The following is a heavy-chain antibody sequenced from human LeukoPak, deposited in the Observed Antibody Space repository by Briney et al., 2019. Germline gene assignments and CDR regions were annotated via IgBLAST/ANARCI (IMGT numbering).Heavy chain of an antibody. J-gene: IGHJ4*02. CDR3: ARRESSGFFDY. Sequence: PSETLSLTCTVSGGSISSYYWSWIRQPPGKGLEWIGYIYYSGSTSYNPSLNSRVTISLDTSKYQFSLNLSSVTAADTAVYYCARRESSGFFDYWGQGTLVTVSS. V-gene: IGHV4-59*08. CDR2: IYYSGST. CDR1: GGSISSYY. D-gene: IGHD6-19*01.